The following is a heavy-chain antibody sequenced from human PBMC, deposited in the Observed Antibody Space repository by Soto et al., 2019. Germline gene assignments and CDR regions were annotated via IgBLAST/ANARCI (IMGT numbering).Heavy chain of an antibody. J-gene: IGHJ6*02. Sequence: PGGSPRLSFAASGLTFLSSWLQWVRQAPGKGLVWVSRINSDGSSTSYADSVKGRFTISRDNAKNTLYLQMNSLRAEDTAVYYCARELDGIDVWGQGTTVTVSS. CDR1: GLTFLSSW. V-gene: IGHV3-74*01. CDR3: ARELDGIDV. CDR2: INSDGSST.